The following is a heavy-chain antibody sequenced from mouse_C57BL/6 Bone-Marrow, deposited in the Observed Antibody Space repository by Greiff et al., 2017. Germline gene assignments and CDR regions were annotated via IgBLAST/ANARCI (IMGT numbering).Heavy chain of an antibody. D-gene: IGHD1-1*01. J-gene: IGHJ4*01. CDR1: GFTFSDYG. Sequence: EVMLVESGGGLVKPGGSLKLSCAASGFTFSDYGMHWVRQAPEKGLEWVAYISSGSSTIYYADTVKGRFTISRDNAKNTLFLQMTSLSSEDTAMYYCASLYYYGSPYYYAMDYWGQGTSVTVSS. CDR2: ISSGSSTI. CDR3: ASLYYYGSPYYYAMDY. V-gene: IGHV5-17*01.